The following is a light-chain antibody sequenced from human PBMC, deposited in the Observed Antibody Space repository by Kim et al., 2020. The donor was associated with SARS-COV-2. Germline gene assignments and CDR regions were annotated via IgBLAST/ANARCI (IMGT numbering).Light chain of an antibody. CDR1: SSDVVGYNY. CDR3: SSYAGSSNFV. CDR2: EVS. Sequence: QSFTISCPGTSSDVVGYNYVSWYQQHPGKAPKLMISEVSKRPSGVPDRFSSSNSGNTASLTVSGLQAEDEADYYCSSYAGSSNFVFGTGTKVTVL. J-gene: IGLJ1*01. V-gene: IGLV2-8*01.